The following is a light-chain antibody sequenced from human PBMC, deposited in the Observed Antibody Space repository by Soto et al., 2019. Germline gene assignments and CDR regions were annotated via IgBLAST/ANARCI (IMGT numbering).Light chain of an antibody. CDR1: QSVSSY. CDR2: DAS. V-gene: IGKV3-11*01. J-gene: IGKJ1*01. Sequence: DIVLRQSPDTLSLSREERSTFSCRPSQSVSSYLAWYQQKPGQAPSLLIYDASNRATGIPARFSGSVSGTDFTLTISSLEPEDFAVYFCQQRSNWPRGTFGQGTKVDIK. CDR3: QQRSNWPRGT.